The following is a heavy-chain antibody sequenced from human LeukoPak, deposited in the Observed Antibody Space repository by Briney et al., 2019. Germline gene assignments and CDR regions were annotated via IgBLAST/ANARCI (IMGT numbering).Heavy chain of an antibody. D-gene: IGHD3-22*01. Sequence: GGSLRLSCTASGFTFSNAWMNWVRQAPGKGLEWVGRIKSKTDGGTTGYAAPVKGRFTISRDDSKNTLYLQMNSLKTEDTAVYYCTTDLGLSGYNFDYWGQGTLVTVSS. CDR2: IKSKTDGGTT. CDR1: GFTFSNAW. J-gene: IGHJ4*02. CDR3: TTDLGLSGYNFDY. V-gene: IGHV3-15*01.